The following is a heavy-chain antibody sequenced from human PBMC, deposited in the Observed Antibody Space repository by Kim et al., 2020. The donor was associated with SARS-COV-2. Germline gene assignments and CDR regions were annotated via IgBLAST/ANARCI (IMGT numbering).Heavy chain of an antibody. V-gene: IGHV3-33*01. Sequence: GGSLRLSCAASGFTFSSYGMHWVRQAPGKGLEWVAVIWYDGSNKYYADSVKGRFTISRDNSKNTLYLQMNSLRAEDTAVYYCARGDGDLSPYYYYYYGMDVWGQGTTVTVSS. CDR1: GFTFSSYG. CDR3: ARGDGDLSPYYYYYYGMDV. J-gene: IGHJ6*02. D-gene: IGHD4-17*01. CDR2: IWYDGSNK.